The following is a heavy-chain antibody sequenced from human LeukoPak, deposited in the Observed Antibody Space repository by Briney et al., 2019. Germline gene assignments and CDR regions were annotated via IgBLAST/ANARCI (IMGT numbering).Heavy chain of an antibody. CDR1: GFTFSSYS. CDR2: ISSSSSTI. D-gene: IGHD3-10*01. J-gene: IGHJ4*02. CDR3: ARGSYYYGSGSYYFY. V-gene: IGHV3-48*01. Sequence: GGSLRLSCAASGFTFSSYSMNWVRQAPGKGLEWVSYISSSSSTIYYADSVKGRFTISRDNAKNSLYLQMNSLRAEDTAVYYCARGSYYYGSGSYYFYWGQGTLVTVSS.